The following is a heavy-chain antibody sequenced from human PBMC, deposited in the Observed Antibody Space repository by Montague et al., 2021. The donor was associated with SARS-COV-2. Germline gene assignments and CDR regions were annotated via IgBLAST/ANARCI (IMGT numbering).Heavy chain of an antibody. J-gene: IGHJ4*02. V-gene: IGHV4-4*07. CDR2: IYNSWST. Sequence: SETLSLTCTVSGGSVSGYCWSWFRQSAGKGLELIGRIYNSWSTSYNPSLKSRVTMSVDTSKNQFSLKLSSVTAADTAVYYCVRDQGRSNWNYPDYWGQGTLVTVSS. D-gene: IGHD1-20*01. CDR1: GGSVSGYC. CDR3: VRDQGRSNWNYPDY.